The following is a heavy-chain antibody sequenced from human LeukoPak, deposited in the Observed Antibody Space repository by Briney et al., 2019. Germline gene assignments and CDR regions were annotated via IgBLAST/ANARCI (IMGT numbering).Heavy chain of an antibody. V-gene: IGHV3-30*04. D-gene: IGHD3-22*01. CDR3: ARRYYYDSSGYYY. CDR1: GFIFSSYA. Sequence: GGSLRLSCAASGFIFSSYAMHWVRQAPGKGLEWVAVISYDGRSIYFADSVKGRFTISRDNSKNTLYLQMNSLRAEDTAVYYCARRYYYDSSGYYYWGQGTLVTVSS. CDR2: ISYDGRSI. J-gene: IGHJ4*02.